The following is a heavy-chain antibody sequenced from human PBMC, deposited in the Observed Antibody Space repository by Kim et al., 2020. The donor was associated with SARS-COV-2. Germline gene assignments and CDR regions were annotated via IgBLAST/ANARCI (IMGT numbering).Heavy chain of an antibody. V-gene: IGHV4-34*01. CDR2: INHSGST. D-gene: IGHD3-3*01. CDR1: GGSFSGYY. Sequence: SETLSLTCAVYGGSFSGYYRSWIRQPPGKGLEWIGEINHSGSTNYNPSIKSRVTISVDTSKNQFSLKLSSVTAADTAVYYCASGLRFLEWLSKYAFDIWG. J-gene: IGHJ3*02. CDR3: ASGLRFLEWLSKYAFDI.